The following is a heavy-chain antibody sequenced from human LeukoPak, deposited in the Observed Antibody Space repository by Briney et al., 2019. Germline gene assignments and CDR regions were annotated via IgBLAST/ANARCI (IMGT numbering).Heavy chain of an antibody. CDR1: GYTFTSYG. CDR3: ARDRGKFLATTSYMDV. CDR2: ISAYNGNT. J-gene: IGHJ6*04. D-gene: IGHD1-26*01. Sequence: ASVKVSCKASGYTFTSYGISWVRQAPGQGLERMGWISAYNGNTNYAQKLQGRVTMTTDTSTSTAYMELRSLRSDDTAVYYCARDRGKFLATTSYMDVWGKGTTVTVSS. V-gene: IGHV1-18*01.